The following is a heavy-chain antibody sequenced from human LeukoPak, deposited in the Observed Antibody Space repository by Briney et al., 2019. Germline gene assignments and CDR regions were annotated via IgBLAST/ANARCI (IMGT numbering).Heavy chain of an antibody. D-gene: IGHD4-17*01. Sequence: PSETLSLTCTVSGGSISSGGYYWSWIRQPPGKGLEWIGYIYHSGSTYYNPSLKSRVTISVDRSKNQFSLKLSSVTAADTAVYYCARDKHGDYDKWGQGTLVTVSS. CDR2: IYHSGST. CDR1: GGSISSGGYY. CDR3: ARDKHGDYDK. J-gene: IGHJ4*02. V-gene: IGHV4-30-2*01.